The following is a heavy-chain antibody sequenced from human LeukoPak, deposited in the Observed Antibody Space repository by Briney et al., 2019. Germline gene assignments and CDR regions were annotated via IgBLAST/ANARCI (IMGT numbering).Heavy chain of an antibody. J-gene: IGHJ4*02. CDR3: ARSRYDSGTYALEE. V-gene: IGHV4-39*01. D-gene: IGHD3-10*01. CDR1: GGSVSSTTYY. Sequence: PSETLSLTCSVSGGSVSSTTYYWGWIRQPPGKGLEWIGSISYGGSTYYNPSLKSRLTISVDTSKNQFSLELSSVTAADTAVYFSARSRYDSGTYALEEWGQGTLVTVSS. CDR2: ISYGGST.